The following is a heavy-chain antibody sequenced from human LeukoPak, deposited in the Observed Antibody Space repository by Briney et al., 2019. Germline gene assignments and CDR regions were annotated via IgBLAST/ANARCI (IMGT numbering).Heavy chain of an antibody. CDR3: ARDYTGHFDY. V-gene: IGHV3-23*01. CDR1: GFAFSSYA. Sequence: GGSLRLSCAASGFAFSSYAMSWVRQAPGKGLEWVSAISGSGGSIYYADSVKGRFTISRDNAKNSLYLQMNSLRAEDTAVYYCARDYTGHFDYWGQGTLVTVSS. CDR2: ISGSGGSI. J-gene: IGHJ4*02.